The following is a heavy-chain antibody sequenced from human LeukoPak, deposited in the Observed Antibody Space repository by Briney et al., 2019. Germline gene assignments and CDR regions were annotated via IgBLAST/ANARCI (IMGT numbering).Heavy chain of an antibody. CDR3: ARSYSFGISFFDY. J-gene: IGHJ4*02. D-gene: IGHD5-18*01. CDR1: GFTFDYYT. V-gene: IGHV3-43*01. CDR2: ISMDGVNT. Sequence: GGSLRLSCAASGFTFDYYTMYWVRQGPERGLEWVSLISMDGVNTFYADSVKGRFTISRDNAKDSLYLQMNSLRAEDTAVYYCARSYSFGISFFDYWGQGTLVTVSS.